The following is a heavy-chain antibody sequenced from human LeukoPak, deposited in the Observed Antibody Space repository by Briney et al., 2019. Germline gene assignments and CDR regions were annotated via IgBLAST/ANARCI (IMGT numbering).Heavy chain of an antibody. CDR3: ARGGGDSSGYYTVQFDY. D-gene: IGHD3-22*01. Sequence: SESLSLTCTVSGGSISSYSWSWIRQPAGKRLEWIGPIYTSGDTTYNTSSKSGVTMSVATSKNQFSLKLSAGTAADTAVYYCARGGGDSSGYYTVQFDYWGEGSLVTVSS. CDR1: GGSISSYS. J-gene: IGHJ4*02. V-gene: IGHV4-4*07. CDR2: IYTSGDT.